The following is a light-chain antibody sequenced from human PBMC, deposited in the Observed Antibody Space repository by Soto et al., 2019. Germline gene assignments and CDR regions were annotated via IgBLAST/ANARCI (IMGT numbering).Light chain of an antibody. J-gene: IGKJ5*01. CDR2: EAS. CDR3: QQLYTLPFS. Sequence: DILLTQSPSLLSASIGDRVTITCRASDDISTFLAWDQEKPGKAPKLLIYEASTLQSGVPSRFSGSGSGTEFTLTISGLLPEDCAAYHCQQLYTLPFSCGQGTRL. CDR1: DDISTF. V-gene: IGKV1-9*01.